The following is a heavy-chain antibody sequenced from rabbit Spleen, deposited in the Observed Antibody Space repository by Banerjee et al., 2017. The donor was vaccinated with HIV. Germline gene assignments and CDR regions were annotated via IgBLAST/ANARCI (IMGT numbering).Heavy chain of an antibody. D-gene: IGHD4-1*01. J-gene: IGHJ4*01. V-gene: IGHV1S40*01. CDR3: ARGVYSSGWGADLGYFNL. CDR1: GFSFSSSDY. CDR2: IYTSSGST. Sequence: QSLEESGGDLVKPGASLTLTCTASGFSFSSSDYMCWVRQAPGKGLEWIACIYTSSGSTYYANWAKGRFTISKTSSTTVTLQMTSLTAADTATYFCARGVYSSGWGADLGYFNLWGQGTLVTVS.